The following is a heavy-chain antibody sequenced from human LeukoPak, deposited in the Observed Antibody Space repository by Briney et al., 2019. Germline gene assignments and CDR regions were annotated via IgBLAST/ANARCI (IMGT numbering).Heavy chain of an antibody. CDR3: ARDIGSHYYDSSGYSN. V-gene: IGHV4-59*01. Sequence: SETLSLTCTVSGGSISSYYWSWIRQPPGKGLEWIGYIYYSGSTNYNPSLKSRVTISVDTSENQFSLKLSSVTAEDTAVYYCARDIGSHYYDSSGYSNWGQGTLVTVSS. CDR1: GGSISSYY. CDR2: IYYSGST. D-gene: IGHD3-22*01. J-gene: IGHJ4*02.